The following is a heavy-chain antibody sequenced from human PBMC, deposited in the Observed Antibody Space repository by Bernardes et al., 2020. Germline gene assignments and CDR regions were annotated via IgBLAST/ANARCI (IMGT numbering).Heavy chain of an antibody. J-gene: IGHJ3*02. V-gene: IGHV1-8*01. D-gene: IGHD3-3*01. Sequence: ASVKVSCKASGYTFTSYDINWVRQATGQGLEWMGWMNPNSGNTGYAQKFQGRVTMTRNTSISTAYMELSSLRSEDTAVYYCARGGQDDFWSGYYYGSGSSDDAFDIWGQGTMVTVSS. CDR3: ARGGQDDFWSGYYYGSGSSDDAFDI. CDR1: GYTFTSYD. CDR2: MNPNSGNT.